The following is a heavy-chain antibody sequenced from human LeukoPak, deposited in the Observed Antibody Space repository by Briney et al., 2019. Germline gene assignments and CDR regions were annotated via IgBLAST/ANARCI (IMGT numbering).Heavy chain of an antibody. D-gene: IGHD2-2*01. Sequence: GGSLRLSCAASGFTLSSYWMSWVRQAPGKGLEWVANIKQDGSEKYYVDSVKGRFTISRDNAKNSLCLQMNSLRAEDTAVYYCAKVVPAAIYDYWGQGTLVTVSS. J-gene: IGHJ4*02. V-gene: IGHV3-7*02. CDR2: IKQDGSEK. CDR1: GFTLSSYW. CDR3: AKVVPAAIYDY.